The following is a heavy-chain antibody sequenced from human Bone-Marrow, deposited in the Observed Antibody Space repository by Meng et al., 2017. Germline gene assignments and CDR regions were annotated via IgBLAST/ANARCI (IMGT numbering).Heavy chain of an antibody. J-gene: IGHJ4*02. Sequence: VHLVQSGAEVKKPGASVKVSCKASGYTFISSDINWVRQAVGQGLEWLGWMNPNRGTAVYEQSFQGRVTMTRDTSTDTAYLELSSLRSEDTALYYCARGKDSSDYYIFASWGQGTLVTVSS. D-gene: IGHD6-25*01. V-gene: IGHV1-8*02. CDR3: ARGKDSSDYYIFAS. CDR2: MNPNRGTA. CDR1: GYTFISSD.